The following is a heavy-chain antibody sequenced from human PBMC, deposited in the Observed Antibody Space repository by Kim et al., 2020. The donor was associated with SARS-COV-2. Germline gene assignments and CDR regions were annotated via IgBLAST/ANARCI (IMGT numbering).Heavy chain of an antibody. D-gene: IGHD3-10*01. V-gene: IGHV4-34*01. CDR2: INHRGST. Sequence: SETLSLTCGVYGGSFSDFFWSWIRQPPGKGLEWIGEINHRGSTNYNPSLKSRVTISVDTTRSQFSLKGSSVTAADTAVYYWSRAFGGRANQFDYSGRGTL. J-gene: IGHJ4*02. CDR1: GGSFSDFF. CDR3: SRAFGGRANQFDY.